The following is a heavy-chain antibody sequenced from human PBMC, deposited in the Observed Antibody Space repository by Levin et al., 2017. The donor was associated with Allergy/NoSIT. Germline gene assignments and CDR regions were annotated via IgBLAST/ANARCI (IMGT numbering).Heavy chain of an antibody. Sequence: GGSLRLSCAASGFTFSSYGMHWVRQAPGKGLEWVAVISYDEINKYYADSVKGRFTISRDNSKNTLYLQMNSLRAEDTAVYYGVNVPGSSSGYYYSGMDVWGQGTTVTVSS. J-gene: IGHJ6*02. CDR1: GFTFSSYG. CDR2: ISYDEINK. D-gene: IGHD6-6*01. CDR3: VNVPGSSSGYYYSGMDV. V-gene: IGHV3-30*18.